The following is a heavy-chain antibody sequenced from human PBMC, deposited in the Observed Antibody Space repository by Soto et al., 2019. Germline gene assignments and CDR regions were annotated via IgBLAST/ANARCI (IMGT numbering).Heavy chain of an antibody. J-gene: IGHJ4*02. CDR3: AKDFSDIWDYRRDFDY. CDR2: ISRNSGSV. V-gene: IGHV3-9*01. Sequence: GGSLRLSCGASGFTFDGFAMHWVRQAPGKGLEWVSGISRNSGSVAYADSVKGRFTISRDNAKNSLYLQMNSLTPEDTALYYCAKDFSDIWDYRRDFDYWGQGT. D-gene: IGHD1-7*01. CDR1: GFTFDGFA.